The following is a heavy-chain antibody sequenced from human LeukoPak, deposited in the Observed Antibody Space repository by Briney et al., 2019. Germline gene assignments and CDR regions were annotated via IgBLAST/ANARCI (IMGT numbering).Heavy chain of an antibody. CDR3: ARRMAAAGNGAFDI. J-gene: IGHJ3*02. CDR2: IYYSGST. D-gene: IGHD6-13*01. CDR1: GGSISSYY. Sequence: SETLSLTCTVSGGSISSYYWSWIRQPPGKGLEWFGYIYYSGSTNYNPSLKSRVTISVDTSKNQFSLKLSSVTAADTAVYYCARRMAAAGNGAFDIWGQGTMVTVSS. V-gene: IGHV4-59*08.